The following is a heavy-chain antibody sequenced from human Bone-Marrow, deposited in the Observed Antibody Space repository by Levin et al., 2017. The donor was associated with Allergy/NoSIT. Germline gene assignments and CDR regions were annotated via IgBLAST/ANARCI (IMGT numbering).Heavy chain of an antibody. CDR3: VRGNSDPLAGNVFDY. V-gene: IGHV3-74*01. J-gene: IGHJ4*02. CDR1: GFTFSNYW. D-gene: IGHD6-19*01. CDR2: INKDGTNT. Sequence: PGVSLRLSCAASGFTFSNYWMHWVRQAPGKGLVWVSRINKDGTNTSYADSVKGRFTTSRDNAKNTLYLQMNTLRAEDTAVYHCVRGNSDPLAGNVFDYWGQGTLVTVSS.